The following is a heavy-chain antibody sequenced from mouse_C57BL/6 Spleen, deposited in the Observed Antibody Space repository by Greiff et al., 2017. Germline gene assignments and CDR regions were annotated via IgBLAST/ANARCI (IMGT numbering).Heavy chain of an antibody. CDR3: ARPYYCYGYAMDY. V-gene: IGHV5-17*01. CDR1: GFTFSDYG. CDR2: ISSGSSTI. D-gene: IGHD2-9*01. Sequence: EVQRVESGGGLVKPGGSLKLSCAASGFTFSDYGMHWVRQAPEKGLEWVAYISSGSSTIYYADTVKGRFTISRDNAKNTLFLQMTSLRSEDTAMYYCARPYYCYGYAMDYWGQGTSVTVSS. J-gene: IGHJ4*01.